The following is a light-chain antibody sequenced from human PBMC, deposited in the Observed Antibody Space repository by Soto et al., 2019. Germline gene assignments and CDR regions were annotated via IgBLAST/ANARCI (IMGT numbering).Light chain of an antibody. CDR2: SNN. CDR1: SSNIGINN. CDR3: AAWDDSLNTGI. J-gene: IGLJ2*01. Sequence: QSVLTQPPSSSGTPGQRVTISCSGSSSNIGINNVNWYQQVPGTAPKLLIYSNNQRPSGVPARFSGSKSGTSASLAISGLRAEDEADYYCAAWDDSLNTGIFGGGTKLTVL. V-gene: IGLV1-44*01.